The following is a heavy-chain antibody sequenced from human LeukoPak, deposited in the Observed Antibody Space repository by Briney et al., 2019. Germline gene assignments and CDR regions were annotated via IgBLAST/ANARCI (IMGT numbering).Heavy chain of an antibody. J-gene: IGHJ4*02. D-gene: IGHD5-18*01. CDR1: GGSISSYY. CDR2: IYYSGST. Sequence: SETLSLTCTVSGGSISSYYWSWIRQPPGKGLEWIGYIYYSGSTNYNPSLKSRVTISVDTSKNQLSLKLSSVTAADTAVYYCATFAGGYSYWGQGTLVTVSS. V-gene: IGHV4-59*01. CDR3: ATFAGGYSY.